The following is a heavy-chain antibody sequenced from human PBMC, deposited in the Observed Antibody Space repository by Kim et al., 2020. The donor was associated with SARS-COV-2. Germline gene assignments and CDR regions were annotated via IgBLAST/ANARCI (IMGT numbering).Heavy chain of an antibody. CDR3: ARKDYGLDV. J-gene: IGHJ6*02. Sequence: GTPFYNPSHQSRVTMSVDTSKNQSSLKLTSGPAADTAVYYCARKDYGLDVWGQGTTVTVSS. V-gene: IGHV4-31*02. CDR2: GTP.